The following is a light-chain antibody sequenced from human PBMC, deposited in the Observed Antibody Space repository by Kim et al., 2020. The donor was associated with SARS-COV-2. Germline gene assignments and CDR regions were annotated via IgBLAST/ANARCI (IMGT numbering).Light chain of an antibody. CDR3: QTFDTSLGGSV. CDR2: SSI. Sequence: QRVTISCTGGHSNIGAGYGVHWDRQCPGSCPELPTSSSINWPSGVPDRFSGSRSGPSGPLAIIGLQPGDEADYYGQTFDTSLGGSVFGGG. CDR1: HSNIGAGYG. J-gene: IGLJ3*02. V-gene: IGLV1-40*01.